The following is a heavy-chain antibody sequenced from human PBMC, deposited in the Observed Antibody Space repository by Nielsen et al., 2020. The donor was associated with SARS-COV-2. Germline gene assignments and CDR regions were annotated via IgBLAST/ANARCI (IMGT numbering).Heavy chain of an antibody. CDR3: TRSSGFGELFP. J-gene: IGHJ5*02. D-gene: IGHD3-10*01. V-gene: IGHV3-49*03. CDR2: IRSKAYGGTT. CDR1: RFTFGDYA. Sequence: GESLKISCTASRFTFGDYAMSWFRQAPGKGLEWVGFIRSKAYGGTTDYAASVKGRFTISRDDSKSIAYLQMNSLKTEDTAVYYCTRSSGFGELFPWGQGTLVTVSS.